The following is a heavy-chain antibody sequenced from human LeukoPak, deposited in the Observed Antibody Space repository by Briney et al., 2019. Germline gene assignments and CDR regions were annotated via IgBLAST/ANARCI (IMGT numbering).Heavy chain of an antibody. CDR2: TYYRSGWYN. CDR1: GDSVSSNSAA. V-gene: IGHV6-1*01. Sequence: SQTLSLTSALSGDSVSSNSAAWGWIRQSPSRGLEWLGRTYYRSGWYNHYALSVESRITINPDTSKNQVSLQLTSVTPEDTAVYYCSRELAWGPTNFWGQGTLVTVSS. J-gene: IGHJ4*02. D-gene: IGHD7-27*01. CDR3: SRELAWGPTNF.